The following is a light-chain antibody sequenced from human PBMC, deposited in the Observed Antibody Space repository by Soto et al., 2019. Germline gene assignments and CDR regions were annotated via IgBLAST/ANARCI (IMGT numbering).Light chain of an antibody. V-gene: IGKV3-20*01. CDR2: GAS. J-gene: IGKJ1*01. CDR1: QSVRSRY. CDR3: QQYGSSPVT. Sequence: EIVLTQSPGTLSLSPGERATLSCRASQSVRSRYLAWYQRKPGQAPRLLIYGASSRATGIPDRFSGSGSGTDFSLTISRLEPEDFAVYYCQQYGSSPVTFGQGSKVDIK.